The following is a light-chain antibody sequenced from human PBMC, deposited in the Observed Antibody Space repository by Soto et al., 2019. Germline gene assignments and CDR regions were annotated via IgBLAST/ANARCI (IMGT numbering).Light chain of an antibody. CDR2: GAL. CDR1: QSISSNY. J-gene: IGKJ1*01. V-gene: IGKV3-20*01. Sequence: EIVLTQSPGTLSLSPGERATLSCRASQSISSNYLAWHQQKPGQAPRLLIYGALSRATGIPDRFSGSGSGTDFTLTISRLEPEDFAVYYCQQYGMSPWTFGQGTKVEIK. CDR3: QQYGMSPWT.